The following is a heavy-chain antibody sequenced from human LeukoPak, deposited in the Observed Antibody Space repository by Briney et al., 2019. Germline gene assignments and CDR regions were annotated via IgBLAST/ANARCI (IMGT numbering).Heavy chain of an antibody. Sequence: ASVKVSCKASGYTFTSYAMHWVRQAPGQRLEWMGWINAGNGNTEYSQKFQGRVTITRDTSASTAYMELSSLRSEDTAVYYCARNTDPGIAAAGGYWGQGTLVTVSS. V-gene: IGHV1-3*01. CDR3: ARNTDPGIAAAGGY. J-gene: IGHJ4*02. CDR2: INAGNGNT. D-gene: IGHD6-13*01. CDR1: GYTFTSYA.